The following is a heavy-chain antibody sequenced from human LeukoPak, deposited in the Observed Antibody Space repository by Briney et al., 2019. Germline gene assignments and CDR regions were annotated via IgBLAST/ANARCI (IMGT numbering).Heavy chain of an antibody. CDR2: ISAYNGNT. V-gene: IGHV1-18*01. D-gene: IGHD6-19*01. J-gene: IGHJ4*02. CDR1: GYTFIHYG. CDR3: ARAGITSGWAQNMDY. Sequence: ASVKVSCKASGYTFIHYGISWVRQAPGQGLEWMGWISAYNGNTKHAQKLQGRVTMTTDTSTSTAYMELRSLRSDDTAVYYCARAGITSGWAQNMDYWGQGTLVTVSS.